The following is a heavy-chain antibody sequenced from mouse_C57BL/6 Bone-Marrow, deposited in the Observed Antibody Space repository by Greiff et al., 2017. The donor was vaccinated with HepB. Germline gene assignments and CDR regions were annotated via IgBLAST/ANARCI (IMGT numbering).Heavy chain of an antibody. V-gene: IGHV14-4*01. D-gene: IGHD2-4*01. CDR3: TTDDYPDY. CDR1: GFNIKDDY. CDR2: IDPETGDT. J-gene: IGHJ2*01. Sequence: VQLQQSGAELVRPGASVKLSCTASGFNIKDDYMHWVKQSPEQGLEWIGWIDPETGDTAYASKFQCKATLTADTSSNTAYLQLSSLTSEDAAVYYCTTDDYPDYWGQGTTLTVSS.